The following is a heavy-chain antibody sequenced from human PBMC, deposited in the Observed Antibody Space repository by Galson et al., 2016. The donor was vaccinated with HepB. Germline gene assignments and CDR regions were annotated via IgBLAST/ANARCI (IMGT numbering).Heavy chain of an antibody. CDR3: ARAQRDYYYYYMDV. CDR1: GYTFTGYY. D-gene: IGHD6-25*01. CDR2: INPNSGGT. J-gene: IGHJ6*03. Sequence: SVKVSCKASGYTFTGYYMHWVRQAPGQGLEWIGWINPNSGGTNYAQKFQGRVTMTRDTSISTAYMEMSSLRSEDTAVYYCARAQRDYYYYYMDVWGKGTTVTVSS. V-gene: IGHV1-2*02.